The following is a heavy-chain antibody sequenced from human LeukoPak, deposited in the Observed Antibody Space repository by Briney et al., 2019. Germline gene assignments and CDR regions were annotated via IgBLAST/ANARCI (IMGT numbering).Heavy chain of an antibody. CDR2: IYSGGST. J-gene: IGHJ4*02. V-gene: IGHV3-53*01. D-gene: IGHD2-15*01. CDR3: ASRGGSSGFDY. CDR1: GLIFSDAW. Sequence: PGGSLRLTCAASGLIFSDAWMGWVRQAPGKGLEWVSVIYSGGSTYYADSVKGRFTISRDNSKNTLYLQMNSLRAEDTAVYYCASRGGSSGFDYWGQGTLVTVSS.